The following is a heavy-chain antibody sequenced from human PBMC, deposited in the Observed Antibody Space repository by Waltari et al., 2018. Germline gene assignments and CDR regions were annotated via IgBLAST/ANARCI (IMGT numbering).Heavy chain of an antibody. CDR1: GSTFTSYA. CDR3: ARDFGGYSSSRPLDY. D-gene: IGHD6-6*01. J-gene: IGHJ4*02. Sequence: QVQLVQSGAEGKKPGAAVKVSCKASGSTFTSYAMHWVRQAPGQRLEWMGWINAGNGNTKYSQKFQGRVTIPRDTSASTAYMELSSLRSEDTAVYYCARDFGGYSSSRPLDYWGQGTLVTVSS. V-gene: IGHV1-3*01. CDR2: INAGNGNT.